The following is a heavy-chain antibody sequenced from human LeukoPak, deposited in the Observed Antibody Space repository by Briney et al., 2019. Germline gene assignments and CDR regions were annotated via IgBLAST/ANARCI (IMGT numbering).Heavy chain of an antibody. CDR2: ISYDGSNK. CDR3: ARDLPLDY. V-gene: IGHV3-30-3*01. CDR1: GFTFSGYP. J-gene: IGHJ4*02. Sequence: GGSLRLSCAASGFTFSGYPIHWVRQAPGKGLEWVAVISYDGSNKYYADSVKGRFTISRDNSKNTLYLQMNSLRAEDTAVYYCARDLPLDYWGQGTLVTVSS.